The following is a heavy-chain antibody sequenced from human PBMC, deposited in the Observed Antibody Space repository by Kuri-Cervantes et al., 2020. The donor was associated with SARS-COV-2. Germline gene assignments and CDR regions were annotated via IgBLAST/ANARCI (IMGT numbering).Heavy chain of an antibody. CDR3: ARGYYSHFDY. V-gene: IGHV1-18*04. J-gene: IGHJ4*02. CDR1: GYTFITYG. CDR2: ISVWNRNT. D-gene: IGHD1-26*01. Sequence: ASVKVSCKASGYTFITYGISWVRQAPGQGLEWLGWISVWNRNTDYAQKAQGRVTMTTDTSTSTAYMELRSLRSDDTAVYFCARGYYSHFDYWGQGTLVTVSS.